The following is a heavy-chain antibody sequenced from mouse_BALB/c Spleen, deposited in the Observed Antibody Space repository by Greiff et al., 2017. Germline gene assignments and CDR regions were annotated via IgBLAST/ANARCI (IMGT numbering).Heavy chain of an antibody. V-gene: IGHV14-3*02. Sequence: EVQLRQSGAELVKPGASVKLSCTASGFNIKDTYMHWVKQRPEQGLEWIGRIDPANGNTKYDPKFQGKATITADTSSNTAYLQLSSLTSEDTAVYYCARSWLLLYAMDYWGQGTSVTVSS. CDR1: GFNIKDTY. CDR2: IDPANGNT. J-gene: IGHJ4*01. CDR3: ARSWLLLYAMDY. D-gene: IGHD2-3*01.